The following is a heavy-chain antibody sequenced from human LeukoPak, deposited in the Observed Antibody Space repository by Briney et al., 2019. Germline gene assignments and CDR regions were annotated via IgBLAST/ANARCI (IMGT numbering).Heavy chain of an antibody. CDR3: ARHYGYSYGYVDY. D-gene: IGHD5-18*01. V-gene: IGHV4-38-2*02. CDR1: GYSISSGYY. CDR2: IYHSGST. J-gene: IGHJ4*02. Sequence: SETLSLTCTVSGYSISSGYYWGWIRQPPGKGLEWIGNIYHSGSTYYNPSLQSRVTISVDTSKNEFSLKLSSVTAADTAVYYCARHYGYSYGYVDYWGQGTLVTVSS.